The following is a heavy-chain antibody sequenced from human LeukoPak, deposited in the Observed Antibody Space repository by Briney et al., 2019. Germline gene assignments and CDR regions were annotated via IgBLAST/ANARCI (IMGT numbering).Heavy chain of an antibody. CDR2: IYHSGST. CDR1: GGSVSSGSYY. Sequence: SETLSLACTVSGGSVSSGSYYWSWIRQPPGKGLEWIGEIYHSGSTNYNPSLKSRVTISVDKSKNQFSLKLSSVTAADTAVYYCARTLTFYDFWSGYYTRAWFDPWGQGTLVTVSS. V-gene: IGHV4-61*01. J-gene: IGHJ5*02. D-gene: IGHD3-3*01. CDR3: ARTLTFYDFWSGYYTRAWFDP.